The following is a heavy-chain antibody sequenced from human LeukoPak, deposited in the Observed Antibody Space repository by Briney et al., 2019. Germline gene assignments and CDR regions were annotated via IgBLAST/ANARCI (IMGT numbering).Heavy chain of an antibody. CDR3: ARDRPWYYYGSGSHYYLDY. D-gene: IGHD3-10*01. Sequence: GGSLRLSCAASGFTFSSYWMSWVRQAPGKGLEWVANIKQDGSEKYYVDSVKGRFTISRDNAKNSLYLQMNSLRAEDTAVYYCARDRPWYYYGSGSHYYLDYWGQGTLVTVSS. J-gene: IGHJ4*02. CDR2: IKQDGSEK. V-gene: IGHV3-7*01. CDR1: GFTFSSYW.